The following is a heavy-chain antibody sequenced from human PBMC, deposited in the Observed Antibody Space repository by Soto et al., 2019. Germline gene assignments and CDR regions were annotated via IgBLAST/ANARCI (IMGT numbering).Heavy chain of an antibody. CDR2: IYYSGST. Sequence: NPSETLSLTCTVSGGSISSGDYYWSCIRQPPGKGLEWIGYIYYSGSTYYNPSLKSRVTISVDTSKNQFSLKLSSVTAADTAVYYCARGSRVDAFDIWGQGTMVTVSS. V-gene: IGHV4-30-4*01. CDR3: ARGSRVDAFDI. J-gene: IGHJ3*02. D-gene: IGHD2-2*01. CDR1: GGSISSGDYY.